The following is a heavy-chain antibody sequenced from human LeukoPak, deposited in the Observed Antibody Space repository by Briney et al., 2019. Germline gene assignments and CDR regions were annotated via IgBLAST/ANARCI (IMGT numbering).Heavy chain of an antibody. Sequence: GGSLRLSCAASGFTFSSYAMHWVRQAPGKGLEWVAVISYDGSNKYYADSVKGRFTISRDNSKNTLYLQMDSLRAEDTAVYYCAKERDIAAAGAIDYWGRGTLVTVSS. J-gene: IGHJ4*02. D-gene: IGHD6-13*01. CDR1: GFTFSSYA. CDR3: AKERDIAAAGAIDY. CDR2: ISYDGSNK. V-gene: IGHV3-30-3*01.